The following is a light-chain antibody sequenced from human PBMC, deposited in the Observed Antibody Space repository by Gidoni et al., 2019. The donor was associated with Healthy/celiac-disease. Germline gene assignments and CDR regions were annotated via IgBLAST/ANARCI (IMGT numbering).Light chain of an antibody. V-gene: IGKV1-39*01. J-gene: IGKJ3*01. CDR1: QSISSY. CDR3: QQNYSTPFT. Sequence: IQMSQYPSSLSASVGDRVTITCRASQSISSYLNWYQQKPGKAPKLLFYAASSLQSGVPSRFSGSGSGTDFTLTISSLQPEDFATYYCQQNYSTPFTFGPGTKVDIK. CDR2: AAS.